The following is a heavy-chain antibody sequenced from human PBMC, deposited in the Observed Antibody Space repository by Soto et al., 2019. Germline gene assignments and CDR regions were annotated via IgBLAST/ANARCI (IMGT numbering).Heavy chain of an antibody. Sequence: QVRLVQSGTEVKKPGASVKVSCMVSGYSFSNFDINWVRQATGQGLEWMGWMSPKNGDVGYAQKFQGRVTMTSNNSSNTAYMELNNLRPEDTAVYYCVRPWRYWGQGSPVTV. CDR2: MSPKNGDV. D-gene: IGHD3-3*01. V-gene: IGHV1-8*02. CDR1: GYSFSNFD. J-gene: IGHJ4*02. CDR3: VRPWRY.